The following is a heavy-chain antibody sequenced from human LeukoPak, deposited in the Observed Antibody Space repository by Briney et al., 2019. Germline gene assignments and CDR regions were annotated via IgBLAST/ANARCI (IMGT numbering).Heavy chain of an antibody. J-gene: IGHJ4*02. D-gene: IGHD6-19*01. V-gene: IGHV1-8*01. CDR2: MNPNSGNT. CDR3: ARERYSSGWNLFDY. Sequence: ASVTVSCKASGYTFTSYDINWVRQATGQGLEWMGWMNPNSGNTGYAQKFQGRVTMTRNTSISTAYMELSSLRSEDTAVYYCARERYSSGWNLFDYWGQGTLVTVSS. CDR1: GYTFTSYD.